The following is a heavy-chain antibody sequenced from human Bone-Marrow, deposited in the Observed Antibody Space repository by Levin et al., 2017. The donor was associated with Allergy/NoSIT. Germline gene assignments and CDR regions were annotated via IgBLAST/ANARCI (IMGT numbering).Heavy chain of an antibody. V-gene: IGHV4-59*01. Sequence: SETLSLTCSVSGGSISNSYWSWIRQAPGKGLEWIGYIKNSGTTKYNPSLNSRVTISADTSKNQVSPRLTSVTAADTAVYYCASLGYTISYYDYAMDVWGQGTTVTVSS. CDR1: GGSISNSY. CDR2: IKNSGTT. CDR3: ASLGYTISYYDYAMDV. D-gene: IGHD5-12*01. J-gene: IGHJ6*02.